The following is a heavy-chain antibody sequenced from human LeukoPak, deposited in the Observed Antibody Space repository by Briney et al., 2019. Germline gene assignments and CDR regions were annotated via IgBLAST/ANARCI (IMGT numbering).Heavy chain of an antibody. CDR3: ARTYGSSGLGYFDL. CDR2: IYYSGST. CDR1: GASTSTHH. V-gene: IGHV4-59*11. J-gene: IGHJ2*01. Sequence: PSETLSLTCTVSGASTSTHHWSWIRQPPGKGLEWIGYIYYSGSTNYSPSLKSRLTISVDTSKNQFSLKLSSVTAADTAVYYCARTYGSSGLGYFDLWGRGTLVTVSS. D-gene: IGHD6-13*01.